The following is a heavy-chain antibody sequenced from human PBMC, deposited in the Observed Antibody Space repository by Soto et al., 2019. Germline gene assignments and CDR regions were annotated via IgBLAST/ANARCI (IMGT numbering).Heavy chain of an antibody. V-gene: IGHV1-2*02. CDR3: ARGGGTLLAHPP. D-gene: IGHD1-1*01. Sequence: ASVKVSCKASGYTFTSYFIHWVRQAPGQGLEWMGYINPNIGVTNYAPRFQGRVTMTTDTSIRTAYMDLNNLRSDDTAVSYCARGGGTLLAHPPWGPGTLVTVSS. J-gene: IGHJ5*02. CDR1: GYTFTSYF. CDR2: INPNIGVT.